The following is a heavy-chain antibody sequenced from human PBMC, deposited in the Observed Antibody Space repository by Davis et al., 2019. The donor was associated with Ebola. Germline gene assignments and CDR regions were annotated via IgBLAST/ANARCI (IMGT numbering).Heavy chain of an antibody. CDR3: ARHGFGDFWYFGL. Sequence: PGGSLRLSCAASGFTFSSYAMTWARQAPGKGLEWVSFISSSSNYIYYADSVKGRLTISRDNSKNTLYLQMNNLRDEDTAMYYCARHGFGDFWYFGLWGRGTLVTVSS. J-gene: IGHJ2*01. CDR2: ISSSSNYI. V-gene: IGHV3-21*04. D-gene: IGHD4-17*01. CDR1: GFTFSSYA.